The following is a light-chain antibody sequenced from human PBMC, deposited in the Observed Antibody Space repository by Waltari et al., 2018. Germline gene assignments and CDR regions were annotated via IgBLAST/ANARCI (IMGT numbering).Light chain of an antibody. Sequence: ESHMTQSSSSVSACLGDSVSMSCRASQDSSTSLAWYQQKSGKAPSLLIYHSSTLQSGVPSRFSGAGTGTDFTLTINNLHPEDFATYFCQQGDTSPPTFGPGTKVELK. CDR1: QDSSTS. CDR3: QQGDTSPPT. V-gene: IGKV1-12*01. J-gene: IGKJ1*01. CDR2: HSS.